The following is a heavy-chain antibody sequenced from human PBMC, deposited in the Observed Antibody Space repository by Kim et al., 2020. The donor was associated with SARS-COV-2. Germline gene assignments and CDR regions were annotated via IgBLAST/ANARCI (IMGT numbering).Heavy chain of an antibody. J-gene: IGHJ4*02. Sequence: ASVKVSCKASGYSFTSYGITWVRQAPGQGLEWMGWINTYNGNTNYAQKLQGRVTMTADTSTSTTYMELRSLRSDDMAVYYCARDSTTISGIGEYWGQGTLVTVSS. CDR1: GYSFTSYG. D-gene: IGHD3-16*01. V-gene: IGHV1-18*03. CDR3: ARDSTTISGIGEY. CDR2: INTYNGNT.